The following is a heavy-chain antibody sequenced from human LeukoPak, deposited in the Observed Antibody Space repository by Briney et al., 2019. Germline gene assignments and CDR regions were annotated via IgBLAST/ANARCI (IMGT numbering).Heavy chain of an antibody. V-gene: IGHV3-9*01. CDR1: GFTFDDYA. Sequence: GGSLRLSCAASGFTFDDYAMHWVRQVPGKGLEWVSGISWNSGSIGYADSVKGRFTISRDNAKNSLYLQMNRLRADDTALYYCARSTYYDILTGYWNNWFDPWGQGTLVTVSS. CDR3: ARSTYYDILTGYWNNWFDP. J-gene: IGHJ5*02. CDR2: ISWNSGSI. D-gene: IGHD3-9*01.